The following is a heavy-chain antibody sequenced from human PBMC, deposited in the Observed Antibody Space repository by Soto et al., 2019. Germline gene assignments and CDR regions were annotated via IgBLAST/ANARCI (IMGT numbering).Heavy chain of an antibody. CDR2: IVVGSGNT. J-gene: IGHJ4*02. CDR1: GFTFTSSA. D-gene: IGHD3-3*01. Sequence: SVKVSCKASGFTFTSSAVQWVRQARGQRLEWIGWIVVGSGNTNYAQKFQERVTITRDMSTSTAYMELSSLRSEDTAVYYCAAMAVFDFWSGYPSLTLDYWGQGTLVTVSS. V-gene: IGHV1-58*01. CDR3: AAMAVFDFWSGYPSLTLDY.